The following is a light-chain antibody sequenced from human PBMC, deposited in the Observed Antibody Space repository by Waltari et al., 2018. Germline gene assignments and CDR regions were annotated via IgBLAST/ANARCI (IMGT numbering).Light chain of an antibody. CDR2: GAT. V-gene: IGKV3-20*01. CDR3: QQYGSSPYT. J-gene: IGKJ2*01. CDR1: QSVNSSY. Sequence: EIVLTQSPGTLSLSPGEGATLSCRASQSVNSSYVVWYQQKPGQALRLLIYGATSRAAGIPDRFSGSGSATDFTLTINRLEPEDFAVYYCQQYGSSPYTFGQGTKLEIK.